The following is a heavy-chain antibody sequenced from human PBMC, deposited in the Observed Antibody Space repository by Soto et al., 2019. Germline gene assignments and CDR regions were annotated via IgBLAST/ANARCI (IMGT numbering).Heavy chain of an antibody. V-gene: IGHV1-18*01. CDR3: ARDLGIVGATLQH. D-gene: IGHD1-26*01. CDR2: ISAYNGNT. CDR1: GYTFTSYG. J-gene: IGHJ1*01. Sequence: QVQLVQSGAEVKKPGASVKVSCKASGYTFTSYGISWVRQAPGQGLEWMGWISAYNGNTNYAQKLQGRVTMTTDTSPSPASTELRSLRSDDTAVYYCARDLGIVGATLQHWGQGTLVTVSS.